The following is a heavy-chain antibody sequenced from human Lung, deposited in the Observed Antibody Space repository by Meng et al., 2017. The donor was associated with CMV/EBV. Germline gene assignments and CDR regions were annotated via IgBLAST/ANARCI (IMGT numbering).Heavy chain of an antibody. J-gene: IGHJ6*02. Sequence: GESLKISCAASGFTFSAYEMNWVRQAPGKGLEWVLYISSSGRTTYYADSVKGRFTISRDNPKKSLYLQMNSLRAEDTALYYCARGRGDNWYYYGMDVWGQWTTVTVSS. CDR3: ARGRGDNWYYYGMDV. D-gene: IGHD1-1*01. V-gene: IGHV3-48*03. CDR1: GFTFSAYE. CDR2: ISSSGRTT.